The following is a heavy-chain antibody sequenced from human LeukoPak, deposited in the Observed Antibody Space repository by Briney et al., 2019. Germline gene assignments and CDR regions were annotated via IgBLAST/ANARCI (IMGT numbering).Heavy chain of an antibody. CDR1: GGSISSSSYY. CDR3: ARGPTKNYFDY. V-gene: IGHV4-61*05. Sequence: SETLSLTCTVSGGSISSSSYYWGWIRQPPGKGLEWIGYIYYSGSTNYNPSLKSRVTISIDMSKNQFSLKLRSVTAADTAVYYCARGPTKNYFDYWGQGTLVTVSS. J-gene: IGHJ4*02. CDR2: IYYSGST.